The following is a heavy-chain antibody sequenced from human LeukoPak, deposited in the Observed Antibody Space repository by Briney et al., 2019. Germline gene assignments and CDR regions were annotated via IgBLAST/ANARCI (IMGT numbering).Heavy chain of an antibody. Sequence: PGGSLRLSCAASGFTFSSYAMSWVRQAPGKGLEWVSAISGSGGSTYYADSVKGRFTISRDNSKNTLYLQTNSLRAEDTAVYYCAKEGLRFLEWPLDYWGQGTLVTVSS. CDR1: GFTFSSYA. D-gene: IGHD3-3*01. CDR3: AKEGLRFLEWPLDY. V-gene: IGHV3-23*01. J-gene: IGHJ4*02. CDR2: ISGSGGST.